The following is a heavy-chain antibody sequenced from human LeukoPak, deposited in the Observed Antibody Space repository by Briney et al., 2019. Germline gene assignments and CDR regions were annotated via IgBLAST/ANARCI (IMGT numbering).Heavy chain of an antibody. Sequence: PGGSLRLSCAASGFTFSSYGMHWVRQAPGKGLEWVAVISYDGSNKYYADSVKGRFTISRDNSKNTLYLQMNSLRAEDTAVYYCAKVGEDIVVVPAAIGDYYYYYYMDVWGKGTTVTVSS. D-gene: IGHD2-2*01. V-gene: IGHV3-30*18. CDR2: ISYDGSNK. CDR3: AKVGEDIVVVPAAIGDYYYYYYMDV. CDR1: GFTFSSYG. J-gene: IGHJ6*03.